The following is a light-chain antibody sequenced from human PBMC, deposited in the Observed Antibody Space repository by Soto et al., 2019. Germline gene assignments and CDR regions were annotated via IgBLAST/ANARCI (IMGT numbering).Light chain of an antibody. CDR2: DAS. Sequence: EILMTQSPATLSVSPGERVTFSCRASQSVSYYLAWYQQKPGQAPRPLIYDASTRATGIPVRFSGSGSGTEFTLTISSLQSEDFGVYYCQQNKDWPGTFGQGTKVEIK. J-gene: IGKJ1*01. V-gene: IGKV3-15*01. CDR1: QSVSYY. CDR3: QQNKDWPGT.